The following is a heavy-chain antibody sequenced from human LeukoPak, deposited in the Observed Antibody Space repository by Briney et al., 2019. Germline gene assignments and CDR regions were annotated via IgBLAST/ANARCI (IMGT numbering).Heavy chain of an antibody. CDR2: IYYSGST. CDR3: ARVMTTVTNKPDWVLYYYYYYMDV. V-gene: IGHV4-59*01. D-gene: IGHD4-17*01. Sequence: SETLSLTCTVSGGSISSYYWSWIRQPPGKGLEWIGYIYYSGSTNYNPSLKSRVTISVDTSKNQFSLKLSSVTAADTAVYYCARVMTTVTNKPDWVLYYYYYYMDVWGKGTTVTVSS. J-gene: IGHJ6*03. CDR1: GGSISSYY.